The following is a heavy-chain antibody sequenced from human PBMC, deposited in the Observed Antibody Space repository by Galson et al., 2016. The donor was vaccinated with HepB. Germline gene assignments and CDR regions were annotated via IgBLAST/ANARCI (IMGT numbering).Heavy chain of an antibody. V-gene: IGHV1-18*01. CDR1: GYTFSAYG. D-gene: IGHD2-15*01. CDR2: ISVYNGNT. CDR3: ARDSDCSGGNCYFDS. J-gene: IGHJ4*03. Sequence: SVKVSCKASGYTFSAYGTTWVRQALGQGLEWMGWISVYNGNTNYAQRFRGRVTMTTDTSTSTAYMELRSLRSDDTAVYYCARDSDCSGGNCYFDSWGQGTLVTVSS.